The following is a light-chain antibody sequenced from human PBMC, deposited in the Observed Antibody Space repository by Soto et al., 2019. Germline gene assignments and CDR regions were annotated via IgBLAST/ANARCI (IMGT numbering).Light chain of an antibody. Sequence: QSVLMQPPSVSAAPGQKVTISCSGSRSNIGRNYVSWYQQLPGTDPKLLIYDNDKRPSGIPDRFSGSNAGASASLDITGLQTVDEAEYYCATWDTSLSMVFGGGTKHTVL. CDR2: DND. CDR3: ATWDTSLSMV. CDR1: RSNIGRNY. J-gene: IGLJ2*01. V-gene: IGLV1-51*01.